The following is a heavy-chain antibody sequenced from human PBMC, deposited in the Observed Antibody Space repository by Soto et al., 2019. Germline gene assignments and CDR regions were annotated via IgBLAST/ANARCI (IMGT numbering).Heavy chain of an antibody. J-gene: IGHJ6*02. D-gene: IGHD3-10*01. CDR2: IYYSGST. CDR3: ARDDGSGSYFGYYGMDV. V-gene: IGHV4-59*01. Sequence: SETLSLTCTVSGGSISSYYWSWIRQPPGKGLEWIGYIYYSGSTNYNPSLKSRVTISVDTSKNQFSLKLSSVTAADTAVYYCARDDGSGSYFGYYGMDVWGQGTTVTSP. CDR1: GGSISSYY.